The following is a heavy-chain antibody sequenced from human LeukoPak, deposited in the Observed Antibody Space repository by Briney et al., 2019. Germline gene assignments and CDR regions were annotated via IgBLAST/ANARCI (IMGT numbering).Heavy chain of an antibody. J-gene: IGHJ4*02. CDR3: ARETDSTLFDY. CDR1: GFTFNNYN. V-gene: IGHV3-21*01. Sequence: GGSLRLSCAASGFTFNNYNINWVRQAPGKGLEWVSSISSSSSYIYYADSVKGRFTISRDNAKNSVYLQMNSLRAEDTAVYYCARETDSTLFDYWGQGTVVTVSS. CDR2: ISSSSSYI. D-gene: IGHD2-2*01.